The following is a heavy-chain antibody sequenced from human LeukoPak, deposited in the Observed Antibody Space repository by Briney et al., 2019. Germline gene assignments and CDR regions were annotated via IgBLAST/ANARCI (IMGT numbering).Heavy chain of an antibody. J-gene: IGHJ4*02. Sequence: GGSLSLSCVASGFIFGSKGMHWVRQAPGKGLEWVAVIWYDGSNKYYADCVNGRFTISRDNSKNTLYLQMNSLRAEDTAVYYCARAEKIAVAGMGYYFDYWGQGTLVTVSS. D-gene: IGHD6-19*01. CDR1: GFIFGSKG. V-gene: IGHV3-33*01. CDR2: IWYDGSNK. CDR3: ARAEKIAVAGMGYYFDY.